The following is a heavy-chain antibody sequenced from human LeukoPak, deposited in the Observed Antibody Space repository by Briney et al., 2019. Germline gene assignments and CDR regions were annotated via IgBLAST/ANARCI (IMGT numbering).Heavy chain of an antibody. J-gene: IGHJ4*02. D-gene: IGHD3-10*01. CDR3: AKLWFGELVPYYFDY. Sequence: GVSLRLSCAASGFTFNSYHMHWLRQAPGKGLEGVAFIRYDGSKKYYADSVKGRFTIARDNTKNTMYLQMNRLRAEDTAFYSSAKLWFGELVPYYFDYWGQGNLVTLSS. CDR2: IRYDGSKK. CDR1: GFTFNSYH. V-gene: IGHV3-30*02.